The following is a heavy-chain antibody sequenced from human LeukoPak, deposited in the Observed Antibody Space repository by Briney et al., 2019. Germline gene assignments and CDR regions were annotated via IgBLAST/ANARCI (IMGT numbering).Heavy chain of an antibody. CDR3: AKQMTPIKAFDY. J-gene: IGHJ4*02. V-gene: IGHV3-23*01. D-gene: IGHD4-11*01. CDR2: LSSSGGSS. Sequence: GGSLRLSCAASGFTFSSYAMSWVRRAPGEGLEWVSILSSSGGSSFYADSVKGRFTISRDNSKNTLYLQMNSLRAEDTAVYYCAKQMTPIKAFDYWGQGTLVTVSS. CDR1: GFTFSSYA.